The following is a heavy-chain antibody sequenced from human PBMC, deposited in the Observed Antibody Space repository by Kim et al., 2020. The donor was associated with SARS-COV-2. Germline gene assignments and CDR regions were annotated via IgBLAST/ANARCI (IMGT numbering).Heavy chain of an antibody. CDR3: ARVRTTMIVVVMYFDY. CDR2: IYYSGST. CDR1: GGSISSGGYY. V-gene: IGHV4-31*03. Sequence: SETLSLTCTVSGGSISSGGYYWSWIRQHPGKGLEWIGCIYYSGSTYYNPSLKSRVTISVDTSKNQFSLKLSSVTAADTAVYYCARVRTTMIVVVMYFDYWGQGTLVTVSS. J-gene: IGHJ4*02. D-gene: IGHD3-22*01.